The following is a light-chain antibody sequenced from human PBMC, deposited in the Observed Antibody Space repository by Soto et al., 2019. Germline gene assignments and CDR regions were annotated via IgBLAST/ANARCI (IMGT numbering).Light chain of an antibody. CDR1: SSNIGSNY. J-gene: IGLJ1*01. V-gene: IGLV1-47*01. Sequence: QSVLTQPPSASGTPGQRVTISCSGSSSNIGSNYVYWYHQLPGTAPKLLIYRDSQRPSGVPDRFSGSKSGTSASLAISGLRAEDEADYYCSSYTDRNNLVFGTGTKLTVL. CDR3: SSYTDRNNLV. CDR2: RDS.